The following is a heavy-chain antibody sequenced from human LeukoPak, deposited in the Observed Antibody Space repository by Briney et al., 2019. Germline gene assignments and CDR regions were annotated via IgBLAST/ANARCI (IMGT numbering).Heavy chain of an antibody. CDR2: ISYDGSNK. D-gene: IGHD3-3*01. V-gene: IGHV3-30-3*01. CDR1: GFTFSSYA. J-gene: IGHJ3*02. Sequence: PGGSLRLSCAASGFTFSSYAMHWVRQAPGKGLEWVAVISYDGSNKYYADSVKGRFTISRDNSKNTLYLQMNSLRAEDTAVYYCARELRFLDLTSGAFDIWGQGTMVTVSS. CDR3: ARELRFLDLTSGAFDI.